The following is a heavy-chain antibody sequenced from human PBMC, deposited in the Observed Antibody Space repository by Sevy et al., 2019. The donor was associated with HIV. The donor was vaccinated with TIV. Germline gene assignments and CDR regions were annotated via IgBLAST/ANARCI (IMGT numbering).Heavy chain of an antibody. CDR1: GGSFSGYY. Sequence: SETLSLTCAVYGGSFSGYYWSWIRQPPGKGLEWIGEINHSGSTNYNPSLKSRVTISVDTSKNQFSLKLGSVTAADTAVYYCARGGGLVVVAATQFDYWGQGTLVTVSS. J-gene: IGHJ4*02. V-gene: IGHV4-34*01. CDR2: INHSGST. CDR3: ARGGGLVVVAATQFDY. D-gene: IGHD2-15*01.